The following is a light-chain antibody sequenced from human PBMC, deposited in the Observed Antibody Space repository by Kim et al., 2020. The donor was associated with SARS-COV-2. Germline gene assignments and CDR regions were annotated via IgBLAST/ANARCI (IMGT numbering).Light chain of an antibody. CDR2: GTT. V-gene: IGLV1-40*01. CDR1: ISNIGAHYD. J-gene: IGLJ2*01. CDR3: QSYDSGLSGHVV. Sequence: VSTSCTGSISNIGAHYDVHWYQQLPGTAPKLLIYGTTDRPSGVPDRFSGSTSGTSASLAITGLQAEDEADDFCQSYDSGLSGHVVFGGGTQLTVL.